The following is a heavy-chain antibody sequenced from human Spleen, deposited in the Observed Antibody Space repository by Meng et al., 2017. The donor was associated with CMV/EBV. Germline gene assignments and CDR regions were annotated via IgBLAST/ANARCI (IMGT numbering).Heavy chain of an antibody. J-gene: IGHJ4*02. CDR3: AKGDVAGGY. V-gene: IGHV3-23*01. CDR1: GFTFSSYW. Sequence: GGSLRLSCAASGFTFSSYWMTWLRQTPGKGLQWVSTIRVSAISTYYADSVKGRFTISRDNSKNTLYLQMNSLRAEDTAVYYCAKGDVAGGYWGQGTLVTVSS. D-gene: IGHD3-10*02. CDR2: IRVSAIST.